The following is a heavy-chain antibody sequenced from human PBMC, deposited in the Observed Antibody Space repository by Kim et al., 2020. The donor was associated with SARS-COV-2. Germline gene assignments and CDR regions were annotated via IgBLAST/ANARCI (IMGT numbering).Heavy chain of an antibody. CDR1: GYTFTDCH. J-gene: IGHJ6*02. CDR2: INPNSGGT. V-gene: IGHV1-2*06. CDR3: ASVKGDHTTPVSYSSSSGYYYYYGMDV. D-gene: IGHD6-6*01. Sequence: ASVKVSCKASGYTFTDCHMHWVRQAPGQGLEWLGRINPNSGGTNYAQKFQGRVTMTRDTSISTAYMELSRLRSDDTAVYFCASVKGDHTTPVSYSSSSGYYYYYGMDVWGQGTTVTVSS.